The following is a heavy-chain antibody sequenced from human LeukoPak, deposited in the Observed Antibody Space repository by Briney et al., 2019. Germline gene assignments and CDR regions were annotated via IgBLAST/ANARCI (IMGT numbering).Heavy chain of an antibody. V-gene: IGHV1-2*04. D-gene: IGHD3-10*01. CDR2: INPNSGGT. J-gene: IGHJ5*02. CDR1: GYTFTSYG. Sequence: ASVKVSCKASGYTFTSYGISWVRQAPGQGLEWMGWINPNSGGTNYAQKFQGWVTMTRDTSISTAYMELSRLRSDDTAVYYCAIDYYGSGSYDPSWFDPWGQGTLVTVSS. CDR3: AIDYYGSGSYDPSWFDP.